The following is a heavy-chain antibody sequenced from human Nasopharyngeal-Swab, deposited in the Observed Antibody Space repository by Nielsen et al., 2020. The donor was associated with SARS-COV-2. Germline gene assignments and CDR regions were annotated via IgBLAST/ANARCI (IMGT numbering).Heavy chain of an antibody. Sequence: GGSLRLSCKGSGSSFISYWIAWVRQMPGKGLEWMGIIYPGDSDARYSPSFQGQVTISVDKSINTAYLQWSSLTASDTAMYYCARRGPSTSGSGAYAYYLDYWGQGALVTVSS. CDR1: GSSFISYW. CDR2: IYPGDSDA. D-gene: IGHD3-10*01. CDR3: ARRGPSTSGSGAYAYYLDY. J-gene: IGHJ4*02. V-gene: IGHV5-51*01.